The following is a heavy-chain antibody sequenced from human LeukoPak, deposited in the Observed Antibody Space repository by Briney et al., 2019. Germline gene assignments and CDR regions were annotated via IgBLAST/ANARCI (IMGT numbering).Heavy chain of an antibody. J-gene: IGHJ5*02. D-gene: IGHD5-24*01. CDR2: IYYSGST. CDR3: AREKDGYNFEFDP. Sequence: SETLSLTCTVSGGSISSYYWSWIRQPPGKGLEWIGYIYYSGSTNYSPSLKSRVTISVDTSKNQFSLKLSSVTAADTAVYYCAREKDGYNFEFDPWGQGTLVTVSS. CDR1: GGSISSYY. V-gene: IGHV4-59*01.